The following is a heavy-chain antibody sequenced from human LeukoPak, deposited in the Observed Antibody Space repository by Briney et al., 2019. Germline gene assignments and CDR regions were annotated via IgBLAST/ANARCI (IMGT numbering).Heavy chain of an antibody. Sequence: ESGPTLVKPTQTLTLTCTFSGFSLSTSGVGVGWIRQPPGKALEWLALIYWNDDKRYSPSLKSRLTITKDTSKNQVVLTMTNMDPVDTPTYYCPHSPRGSSWYDNWFAPWAQGPLVTVSS. V-gene: IGHV2-5*01. CDR3: PHSPRGSSWYDNWFAP. J-gene: IGHJ5*02. CDR1: GFSLSTSGVG. CDR2: IYWNDDK. D-gene: IGHD6-13*01.